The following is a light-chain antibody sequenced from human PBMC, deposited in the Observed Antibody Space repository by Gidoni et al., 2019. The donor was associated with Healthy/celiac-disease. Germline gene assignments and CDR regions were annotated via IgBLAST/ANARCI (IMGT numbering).Light chain of an antibody. CDR1: QSVSSY. J-gene: IGKJ4*01. CDR2: DAS. V-gene: IGKV3-11*01. CDR3: QQRSNWPPEVT. Sequence: EIVLTQSQATLSLSPGERATLSCRASQSVSSYLAWYQQKPGQAPRLLIYDASNRATGIPARFSGSGSGTDFTLTISSLEPEDFVVYYCQQRSNWPPEVTFGGGTKVEIK.